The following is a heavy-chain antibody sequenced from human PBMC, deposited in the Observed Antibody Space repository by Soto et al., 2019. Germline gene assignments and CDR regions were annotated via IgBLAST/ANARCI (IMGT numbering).Heavy chain of an antibody. CDR2: INPNSGGT. V-gene: IGHV1-2*02. CDR1: GYTFTGYY. CDR3: ARERSSSWEYYYYYGMDV. D-gene: IGHD6-13*01. Sequence: ASVKVSCKASGYTFTGYYMHWVRQAPGRGLEWMGWINPNSGGTNYAQKFQGRVTMTRDTSISTAYMELSRLRSDDTAVYYCARERSSSWEYYYYYGMDVWGQGTTVTVSS. J-gene: IGHJ6*02.